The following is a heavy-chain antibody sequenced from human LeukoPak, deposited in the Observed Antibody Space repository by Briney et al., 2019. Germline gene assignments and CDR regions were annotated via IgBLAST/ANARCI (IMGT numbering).Heavy chain of an antibody. J-gene: IGHJ6*03. D-gene: IGHD3-10*01. Sequence: ASVKVSCKASGGTFSSYAISWVRQAPGQGLEWMGGIIPIFGTANYAQKFQGRVTITADESTSTAYMELSSLRSEDTAVYYCARVALGFGELFYYYYMDVWGKGTTVTISS. CDR1: GGTFSSYA. CDR3: ARVALGFGELFYYYYMDV. V-gene: IGHV1-69*01. CDR2: IIPIFGTA.